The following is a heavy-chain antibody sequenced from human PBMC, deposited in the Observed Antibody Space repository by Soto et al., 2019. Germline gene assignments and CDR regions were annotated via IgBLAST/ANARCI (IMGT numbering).Heavy chain of an antibody. CDR1: GGSISSGDYY. CDR3: ARDTPQTVSSSPPKGWFDP. Sequence: PSETLSLTCTVSGGSISSGDYYWSWIRQPPGKGLEWIGYIYYSGSTYYNPSLKSRVTISVDTSKNQFSLKLSSVTAADTAVYYCARDTPQTVSSSPPKGWFDPWGQGTLVTVSS. CDR2: IYYSGST. D-gene: IGHD6-6*01. J-gene: IGHJ5*02. V-gene: IGHV4-30-4*01.